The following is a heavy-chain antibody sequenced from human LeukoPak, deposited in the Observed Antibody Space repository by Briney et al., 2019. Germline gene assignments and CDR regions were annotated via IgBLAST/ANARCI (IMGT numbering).Heavy chain of an antibody. CDR1: GDSISSGGYY. CDR3: ARDRGELYYYYYGMDV. V-gene: IGHV4-30-2*01. J-gene: IGHJ6*02. CDR2: IYHSGST. Sequence: SETLSLTCTVSGDSISSGGYYWSWIRQPPGKGLEWIGYIYHSGSTYYNPSLKSRVTISVDRSKNQFSLKLSSVTAADTAVYYCARDRGELYYYYYGMDVWGQGTTVTVSS. D-gene: IGHD3-10*01.